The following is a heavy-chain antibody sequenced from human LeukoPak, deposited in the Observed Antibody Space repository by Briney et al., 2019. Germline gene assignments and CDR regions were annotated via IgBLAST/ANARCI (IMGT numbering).Heavy chain of an antibody. CDR2: ISAYNGNT. Sequence: ASVKVPCKASGYTFTSYGISWVRQAPGQGLEWMGWISAYNGNTNYAQKLQGRVTMTTDTSTSTAYMELRSLRSDDTAVYYCARDHIVATTDDAFDIWGQGTMVTVSS. CDR3: ARDHIVATTDDAFDI. J-gene: IGHJ3*02. V-gene: IGHV1-18*01. CDR1: GYTFTSYG. D-gene: IGHD5-12*01.